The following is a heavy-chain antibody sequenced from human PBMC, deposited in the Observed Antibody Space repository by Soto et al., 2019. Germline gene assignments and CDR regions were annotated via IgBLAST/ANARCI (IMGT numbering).Heavy chain of an antibody. CDR1: GYTFTSYA. CDR2: INAGNGNT. V-gene: IGHV1-3*01. J-gene: IGHJ4*02. Sequence: ASVKVSCKASGYTFTSYAMHWVRQAPGQRLEWMGWINAGNGNTKYSQKFQGRVTITRDTSASTAYMELSSLRSEDTAVYYCARDNSPFIAVAAYFDYWGQGTLVTVSS. CDR3: ARDNSPFIAVAAYFDY. D-gene: IGHD6-19*01.